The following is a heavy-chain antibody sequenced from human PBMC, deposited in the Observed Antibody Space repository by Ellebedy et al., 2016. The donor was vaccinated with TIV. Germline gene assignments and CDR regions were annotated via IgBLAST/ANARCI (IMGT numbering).Heavy chain of an antibody. CDR1: GYTFTKYY. D-gene: IGHD3-22*01. J-gene: IGHJ4*02. CDR3: VTFSGSSGSFDH. V-gene: IGHV1-46*04. Sequence: ASVKVSCKASGYTFTKYYIHWVRQAPGQGLEWMGVIDPRPGTTTSAQRLQGRFTMTRDPSTSTVYMELSSLRSEDSAVYYCVTFSGSSGSFDHWGQGTLVAVSS. CDR2: IDPRPGTT.